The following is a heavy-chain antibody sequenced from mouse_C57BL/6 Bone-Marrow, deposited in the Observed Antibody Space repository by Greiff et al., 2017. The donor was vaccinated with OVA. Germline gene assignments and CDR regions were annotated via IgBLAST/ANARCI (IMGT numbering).Heavy chain of an antibody. V-gene: IGHV1-72*01. D-gene: IGHD1-1*01. J-gene: IGHJ2*01. CDR1: GYTFTSYW. Sequence: QVQLKQSGAELVKPGASVKLSCKASGYTFTSYWMHWVKQRPGRGLEWIGRIDPNSGGTKYNEKFKSKATLTVDKPSSTAYMQISSLTSEDSAVYYCARHYGSSSYYFDYWGQGTTRTVSS. CDR3: ARHYGSSSYYFDY. CDR2: IDPNSGGT.